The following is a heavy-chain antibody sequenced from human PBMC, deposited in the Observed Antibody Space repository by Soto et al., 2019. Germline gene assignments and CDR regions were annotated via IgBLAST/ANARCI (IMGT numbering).Heavy chain of an antibody. CDR2: ISSSSSTI. V-gene: IGHV3-48*02. CDR1: GFTFSSYS. Sequence: VQLVESGGGLVQPGGSLRLSCAASGFTFSSYSMNWVRQAPGKGLEWVSYISSSSSTIYYADSVKGRFTISRDNAKNSLYLQMNSLRDEDTAVYYCARKKNSGYEGGAFDIWGQGTMVTVSS. J-gene: IGHJ3*02. CDR3: ARKKNSGYEGGAFDI. D-gene: IGHD5-12*01.